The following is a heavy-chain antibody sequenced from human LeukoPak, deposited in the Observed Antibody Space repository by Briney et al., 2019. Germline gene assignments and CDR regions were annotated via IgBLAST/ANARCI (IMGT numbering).Heavy chain of an antibody. D-gene: IGHD3-10*01. CDR3: AQVLWFGELT. Sequence: PSETLSLTCTVSGGSISSYYWSWIRQPPGKGLEWIGYIYYSGSTNYNPSLKSRVTISADTSKNQFSLKLSSVTAADTAVYYCAQVLWFGELTWGQGTLVTVSS. CDR2: IYYSGST. CDR1: GGSISSYY. J-gene: IGHJ4*02. V-gene: IGHV4-59*01.